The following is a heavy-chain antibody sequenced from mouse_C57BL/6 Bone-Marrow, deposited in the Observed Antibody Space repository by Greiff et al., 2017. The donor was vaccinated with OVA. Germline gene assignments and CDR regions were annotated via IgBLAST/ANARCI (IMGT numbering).Heavy chain of an antibody. CDR3: ARSPIYYYGLFDV. Sequence: EVMLVESGAELVRPGSSVKMSCKTSGYTFTSYGINWVKQRPGQGLEWIGYIYIGNGYTEYNEKFKGKATLTSDTSSSTAYMQLSSLTSEDSAIYFCARSPIYYYGLFDVWGTGTTVTVSS. V-gene: IGHV1-58*01. CDR2: IYIGNGYT. CDR1: GYTFTSYG. D-gene: IGHD1-1*01. J-gene: IGHJ1*03.